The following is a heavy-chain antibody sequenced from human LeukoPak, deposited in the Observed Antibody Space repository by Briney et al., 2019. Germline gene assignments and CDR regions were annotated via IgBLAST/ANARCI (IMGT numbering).Heavy chain of an antibody. D-gene: IGHD1-1*01. CDR2: IYYSGST. J-gene: IGHJ5*02. Sequence: SETLSLTCTVSGGSISSGGYYWSWIRQHPGKSLEWIGYIYYSGSTYYNPSLKSRVTISVDTSKNQFSLKLSSVTTADTAVYYCARVGTARWFDPWGQGTLVTVSS. V-gene: IGHV4-31*03. CDR1: GGSISSGGYY. CDR3: ARVGTARWFDP.